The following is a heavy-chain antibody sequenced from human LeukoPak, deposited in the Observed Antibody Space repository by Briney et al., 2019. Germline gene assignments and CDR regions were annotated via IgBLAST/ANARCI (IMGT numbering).Heavy chain of an antibody. CDR3: ARDGPNSNAFDI. J-gene: IGHJ3*02. V-gene: IGHV3-74*01. Sequence: VQPGRSLRLSCAASGFTFSNYWMHWGRQAPGKGLVWVSHINTDGSSATYADSVKGRFTISRDNAKNTLYLQMNSLRAEDTAVYYCARDGPNSNAFDIWGQGTMVTVSS. D-gene: IGHD4/OR15-4a*01. CDR2: INTDGSSA. CDR1: GFTFSNYW.